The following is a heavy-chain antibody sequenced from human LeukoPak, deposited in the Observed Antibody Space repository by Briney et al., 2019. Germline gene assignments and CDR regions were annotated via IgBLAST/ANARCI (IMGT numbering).Heavy chain of an antibody. CDR3: ARGGSYYPYYYYGMDV. V-gene: IGHV1-69*13. J-gene: IGHJ6*02. D-gene: IGHD1-26*01. Sequence: SVKVSCKASGYIFTSYGISWVRQAPGQGLEWMGGIIPIFGTANYAQKFQGRVTITADESTSTAYMELSSLRSEDTAVYYCARGGSYYPYYYYGMDVWGQGTTVTVSS. CDR1: GYIFTSYG. CDR2: IIPIFGTA.